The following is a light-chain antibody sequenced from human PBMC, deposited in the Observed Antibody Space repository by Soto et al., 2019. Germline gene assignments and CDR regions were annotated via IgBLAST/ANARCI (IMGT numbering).Light chain of an antibody. CDR2: EVT. J-gene: IGLJ2*01. Sequence: QSVLTHPPSASGSPVQSVTISFTGSSSDVGGYNFVSWYQQHPVKDPKLMIYEVTKRPSGVPDRFSGSKSGNTAALTVSGLQADDEADYYCSSYAGSSTLLVFGGGTKLTVL. CDR3: SSYAGSSTLLV. V-gene: IGLV2-8*01. CDR1: SSDVGGYNF.